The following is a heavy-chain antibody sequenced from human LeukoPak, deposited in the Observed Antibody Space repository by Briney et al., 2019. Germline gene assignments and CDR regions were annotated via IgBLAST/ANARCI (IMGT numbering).Heavy chain of an antibody. D-gene: IGHD4-17*01. CDR3: AKESMTTATEIGHGVSDY. CDR1: GFTFSSYG. J-gene: IGHJ4*02. CDR2: IRYDGTNK. Sequence: PGGSLRLSCAASGFTFSSYGMHWVRQAPGKGLEWVAFIRYDGTNKYYADSVKGRFTISRDNSKNTLYLQMNSLRAEDTAVYYCAKESMTTATEIGHGVSDYWGQGTLVTVSS. V-gene: IGHV3-30*02.